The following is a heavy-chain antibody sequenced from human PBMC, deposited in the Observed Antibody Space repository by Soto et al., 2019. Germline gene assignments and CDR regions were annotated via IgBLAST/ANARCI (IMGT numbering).Heavy chain of an antibody. CDR2: ISYDGSNK. CDR3: AKDGDIVVVPAAMLLGWFDP. CDR1: GFTFSSYG. J-gene: IGHJ5*02. D-gene: IGHD2-2*01. V-gene: IGHV3-30*18. Sequence: GGSLRLSCAASGFTFSSYGMHWVRQAPGKGLEWVAVISYDGSNKYYADSVKGRFTISRDNSKNTLYLQMNSLRAEDTAVYYCAKDGDIVVVPAAMLLGWFDPWGQGTLVTVSS.